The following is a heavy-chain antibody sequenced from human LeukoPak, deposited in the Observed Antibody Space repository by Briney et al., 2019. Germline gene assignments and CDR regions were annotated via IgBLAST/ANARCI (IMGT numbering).Heavy chain of an antibody. J-gene: IGHJ4*02. Sequence: SVTVSCKASGGTFSSYAISWLRQAPGQGLEWMGGIIPIFGTANYAQKFQGRVTITADESTCTDCMELSSLRSEGTAAYYCARAVVAATRTSQLDYWGQGTLVTVSS. CDR3: ARAVVAATRTSQLDY. V-gene: IGHV1-69*13. D-gene: IGHD2-15*01. CDR1: GGTFSSYA. CDR2: IIPIFGTA.